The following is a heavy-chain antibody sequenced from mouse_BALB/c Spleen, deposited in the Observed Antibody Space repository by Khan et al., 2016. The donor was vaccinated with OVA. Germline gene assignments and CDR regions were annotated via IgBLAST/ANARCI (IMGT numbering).Heavy chain of an antibody. D-gene: IGHD2-4*01. CDR1: GYTFTNHH. V-gene: IGHV1S45*01. CDR3: ARALGLRRNAWFSY. Sequence: VQLQQSGAELVRPGASVKISCKAIGYTFTNHHINWVKQRPGQGLDWIGYINPYNDYTNYNQKFKGKATLTVDKSSSTDYMELSSLTSEDSAVXYCARALGLRRNAWFSYWGQGTLVTVSA. CDR2: INPYNDYT. J-gene: IGHJ3*01.